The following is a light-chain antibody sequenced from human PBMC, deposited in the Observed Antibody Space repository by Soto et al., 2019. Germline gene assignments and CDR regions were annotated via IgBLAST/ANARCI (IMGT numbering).Light chain of an antibody. V-gene: IGKV3-20*01. CDR2: GAS. Sequence: EIVLTQSPGTLSLSPGERATLSCRASQSVSSSYLAWYQQKPGQAPRLLIYGASSRATGIPDRFSASGSGTDFPLTISRLEPEDFAVYYCQQCGSSPWAFGQGTKVEIK. CDR3: QQCGSSPWA. J-gene: IGKJ1*01. CDR1: QSVSSSY.